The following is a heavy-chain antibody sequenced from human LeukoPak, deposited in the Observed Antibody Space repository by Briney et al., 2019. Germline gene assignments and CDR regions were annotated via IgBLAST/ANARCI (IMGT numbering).Heavy chain of an antibody. D-gene: IGHD4-17*01. V-gene: IGHV1-46*01. Sequence: GATVKISCKVSGYTFTDYYMHWVRQAPGQGLEWMGIINPSGGSTSYAQKFQGRVTMTRDTSTSTVYMELSSLRSEDTAVYYCARALYGDPIDYWGQGTLVTVSS. J-gene: IGHJ4*02. CDR1: GYTFTDYY. CDR2: INPSGGST. CDR3: ARALYGDPIDY.